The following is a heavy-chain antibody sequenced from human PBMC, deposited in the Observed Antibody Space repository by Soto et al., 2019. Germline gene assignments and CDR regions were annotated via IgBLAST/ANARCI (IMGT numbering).Heavy chain of an antibody. CDR1: AGTLNNYA. D-gene: IGHD3-3*01. J-gene: IGHJ4*02. V-gene: IGHV1-69*13. CDR3: ATDSNYDVSNSF. Sequence: ASVKVSCKASAGTLNNYAINWVRQAPGQGLEWVGGILPVSAPPDYAQKFQGRVSITADHSTGTVYMELSRLKSDDTAVYFRATDSNYDVSNSFWGQGTLVTVSS. CDR2: ILPVSAPP.